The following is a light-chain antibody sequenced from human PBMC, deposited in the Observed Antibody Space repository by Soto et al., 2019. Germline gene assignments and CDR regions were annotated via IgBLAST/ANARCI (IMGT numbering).Light chain of an antibody. J-gene: IGKJ5*01. CDR3: QQRSNWPIT. V-gene: IGKV3-11*01. CDR1: QSFNSY. Sequence: EIVLTQSPATLSLSPGERATLSCRASQSFNSYLAWYQQKPGQAPRLLIYDASNRATGIPARFSGSGSGTDFTLTISSLEPEDFAVYYCQQRSNWPITFGQGTRLEIK. CDR2: DAS.